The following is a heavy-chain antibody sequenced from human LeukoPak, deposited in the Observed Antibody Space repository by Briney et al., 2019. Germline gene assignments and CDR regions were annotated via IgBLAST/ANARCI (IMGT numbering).Heavy chain of an antibody. V-gene: IGHV4-59*01. D-gene: IGHD2-2*01. CDR1: GGSISDYY. J-gene: IGHJ6*03. CDR2: IYYSGST. CDR3: ARGDFCSSTSCYLRPMDV. Sequence: SETLSLTCTVSGGSISDYYWSWIRQPPGKGLEWIGYIYYSGSTTYNPSLKSRVTMSVDTSKNQFSLKLSSVTAADTAVYYCARGDFCSSTSCYLRPMDVWGNGTMVTVSS.